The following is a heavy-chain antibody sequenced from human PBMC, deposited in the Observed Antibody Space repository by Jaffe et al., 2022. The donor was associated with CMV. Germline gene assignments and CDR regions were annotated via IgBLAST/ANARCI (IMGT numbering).Heavy chain of an antibody. CDR3: ARSKTKYYYDSSGYYPYVY. CDR1: GFTFSSYE. CDR2: ISSSGSTI. D-gene: IGHD3-22*01. J-gene: IGHJ4*02. Sequence: EVQLVESGGGLVQPGGSLRLSCAASGFTFSSYEMNWVRQAPGKGLEWVSYISSSGSTIYYADSVKGRFTISRDNAKNSLYLQMNSLRAEDTAVYYCARSKTKYYYDSSGYYPYVYWGQGTLVTVSS. V-gene: IGHV3-48*03.